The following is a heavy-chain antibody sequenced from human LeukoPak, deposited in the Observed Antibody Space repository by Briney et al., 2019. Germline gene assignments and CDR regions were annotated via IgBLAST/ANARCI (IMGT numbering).Heavy chain of an antibody. CDR3: AKAIVGVSISDY. CDR1: GFTVNSNY. V-gene: IGHV3-53*01. CDR2: IYSGGST. D-gene: IGHD1-26*01. Sequence: PGGSLRLSCAASGFTVNSNYMSWVRQAPGKGLEWVSVIYSGGSTYYADSVKGRFTISRDNSKNTLYLQMNSLRADDTAVYYCAKAIVGVSISDYWGQGTLVTVSS. J-gene: IGHJ4*02.